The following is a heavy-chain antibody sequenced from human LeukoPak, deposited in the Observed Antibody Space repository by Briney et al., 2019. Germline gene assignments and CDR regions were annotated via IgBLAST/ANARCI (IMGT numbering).Heavy chain of an antibody. D-gene: IGHD3-10*01. V-gene: IGHV2-5*02. CDR3: AHSEDYYGSVDAFDV. CDR1: GFSLSTSGVG. J-gene: IGHJ3*01. CDR2: IYWDDDK. Sequence: SGPTLVNPTQTLTLTCTSSGFSLSTSGVGVGWIRQPPGKALEWLAFIYWDDDKRYSPSLKSRLTITKDTSKNQVVLTMTNMDPVDTASYYCAHSEDYYGSVDAFDVWGQGTMVTVSS.